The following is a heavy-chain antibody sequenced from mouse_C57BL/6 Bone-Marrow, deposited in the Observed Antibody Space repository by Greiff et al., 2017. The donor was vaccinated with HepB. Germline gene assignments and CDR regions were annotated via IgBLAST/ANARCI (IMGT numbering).Heavy chain of an antibody. CDR1: GYTFTDYY. CDR2: INPNNGGT. Sequence: EVQLQQSGPELVKPGASVKISCKASGYTFTDYYMNWVKQSHGKSLEWIGDINPNNGGTSYNQKFKGKATLTVDKSSSTAYMELRSLTSEDSAVYYCARRDDGYSYAMDYWGQGTSVTVSS. V-gene: IGHV1-26*01. J-gene: IGHJ4*01. D-gene: IGHD2-3*01. CDR3: ARRDDGYSYAMDY.